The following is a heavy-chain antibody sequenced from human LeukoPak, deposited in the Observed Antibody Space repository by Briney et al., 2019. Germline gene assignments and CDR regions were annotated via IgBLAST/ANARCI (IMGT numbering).Heavy chain of an antibody. V-gene: IGHV3-11*04. J-gene: IGHJ4*02. D-gene: IGHD7-27*01. Sequence: GGSLRLSCAASGFTLSDYYMSWIRQAPGKGLVWVSYITNSGGTIYYADSVKGRFTISRDNAKNPLYVQMNSLRAEDTAVYYCARPAGWGSLDYWGQGTLVTVSS. CDR3: ARPAGWGSLDY. CDR1: GFTLSDYY. CDR2: ITNSGGTI.